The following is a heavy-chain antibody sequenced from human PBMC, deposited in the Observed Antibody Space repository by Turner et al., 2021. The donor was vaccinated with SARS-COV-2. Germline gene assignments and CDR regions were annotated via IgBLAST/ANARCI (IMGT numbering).Heavy chain of an antibody. V-gene: IGHV1-2*02. CDR1: GYRFNGYY. Sequence: QVQLVQSGTEVRKPGASVKVSCRASGYRFNGYYIHWVRQAPGQGLEWMGWINPNTGATKYAQKSQGRVTLTRDTSIRTVYMELTRLRADDTAVYYCAKDSGAVDGSFDFWGQGSLVAVSS. J-gene: IGHJ4*02. CDR3: AKDSGAVDGSFDF. D-gene: IGHD3-10*01. CDR2: INPNTGAT.